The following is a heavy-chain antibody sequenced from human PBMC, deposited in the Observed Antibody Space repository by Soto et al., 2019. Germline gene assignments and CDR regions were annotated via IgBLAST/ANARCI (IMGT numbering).Heavy chain of an antibody. V-gene: IGHV3-7*03. Sequence: GALRLSCAASGFTFSSYWMSWVRQAPGKGLEWVANIKQDGSEKYYVDSVKGRFTISRDNAKNSLYLQMNSLRAEDTAVYYCARVNVRAVMATSNFDYLGQGTLLTVSS. CDR2: IKQDGSEK. CDR3: ARVNVRAVMATSNFDY. CDR1: GFTFSSYW. J-gene: IGHJ4*02. D-gene: IGHD2-21*01.